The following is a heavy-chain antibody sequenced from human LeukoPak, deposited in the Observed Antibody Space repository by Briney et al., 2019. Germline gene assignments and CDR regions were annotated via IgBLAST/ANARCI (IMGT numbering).Heavy chain of an antibody. CDR1: GFTFSSYA. CDR2: ISGSGGST. J-gene: IGHJ4*02. V-gene: IGHV3-23*01. D-gene: IGHD5-24*01. CDR3: ATSPGEMATINYFDY. Sequence: GGSLRLSCAASGFTFSSYAMSWVRQAPGKGLEWVSAISGSGGSTYYADSVKGRLTISRDNSKNTLYLQMNSLRAEDTAVYYCATSPGEMATINYFDYWGQGTLVTVSS.